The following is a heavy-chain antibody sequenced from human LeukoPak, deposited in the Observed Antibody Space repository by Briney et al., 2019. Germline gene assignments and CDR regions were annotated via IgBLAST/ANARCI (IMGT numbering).Heavy chain of an antibody. V-gene: IGHV4-34*01. J-gene: IGHJ4*02. D-gene: IGHD3-10*01. Sequence: PSETLSLTCGVYGGSFSGYYWSWIRQPPGKGLEWIGEINHSGSTNYNPSLKSRVTISLDTSKNQFSLKLSSVTAADTAVYYCARSSYNSGRRFDYWGQGTLVTVSS. CDR2: INHSGST. CDR1: GGSFSGYY. CDR3: ARSSYNSGRRFDY.